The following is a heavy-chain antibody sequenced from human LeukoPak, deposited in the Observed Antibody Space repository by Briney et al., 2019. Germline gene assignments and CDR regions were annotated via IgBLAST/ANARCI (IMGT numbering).Heavy chain of an antibody. CDR1: GFTFSTYA. D-gene: IGHD2-15*01. Sequence: GGSLRLSCEASGFTFSTYAMSWVRQAPGKGLEWVSAISGSGGSTYYADSVKGRFTISRDNSKNTLYLQMNSLRAEDTAVYYCAKVQRDFVVVVAATRDYYYYGMDVWGQGTAVIVSS. CDR3: AKVQRDFVVVVAATRDYYYYGMDV. CDR2: ISGSGGST. V-gene: IGHV3-23*01. J-gene: IGHJ6*02.